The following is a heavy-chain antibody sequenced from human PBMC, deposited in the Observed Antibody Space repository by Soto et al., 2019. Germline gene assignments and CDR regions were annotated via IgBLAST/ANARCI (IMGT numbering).Heavy chain of an antibody. V-gene: IGHV3-23*01. Sequence: EVQLLESGGGLVQPGGSLRLSCAASGFTFSSYAMGWVRQAPGKGLEWVAAISGSGENTYHPDSVKGRFNISRDNSKNTLVLQMNSLRAEDTAVYYCAKDLGLGGGSCYGDWGQGTLVTVSS. CDR2: ISGSGENT. CDR3: AKDLGLGGGSCYGD. CDR1: GFTFSSYA. D-gene: IGHD2-15*01. J-gene: IGHJ4*02.